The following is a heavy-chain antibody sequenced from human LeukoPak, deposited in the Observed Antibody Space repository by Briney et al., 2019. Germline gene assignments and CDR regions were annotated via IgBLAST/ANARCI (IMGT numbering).Heavy chain of an antibody. CDR1: GYTFSSYD. V-gene: IGHV1-8*01. CDR3: ARGHPPYCSGDSCYSFLYFPH. J-gene: IGHJ1*01. CDR2: MNPNSGNT. D-gene: IGHD2-15*01. Sequence: GASVKVSCNSSGYTFSSYDSNWVRQATGQGLEWMGWMNPNSGNTGCAQKFQGRVTMTRDTSISSAYMELSTLRSEDTALYYCARGHPPYCSGDSCYSFLYFPHWGQGTLVTVSS.